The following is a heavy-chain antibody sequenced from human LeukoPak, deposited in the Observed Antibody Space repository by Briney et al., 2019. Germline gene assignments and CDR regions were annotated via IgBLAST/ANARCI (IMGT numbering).Heavy chain of an antibody. Sequence: ASVKVSCKASEYTFTGYYMHWVRQAPGQGLEWMGWINPNSGGTNYAQKFQGWVTMTRDTSISTAYMELSRLRSDDTAVYYCARGRGLWFGELSGNWFDPWGQGTLVTVSS. V-gene: IGHV1-2*04. CDR2: INPNSGGT. CDR1: EYTFTGYY. D-gene: IGHD3-10*01. CDR3: ARGRGLWFGELSGNWFDP. J-gene: IGHJ5*02.